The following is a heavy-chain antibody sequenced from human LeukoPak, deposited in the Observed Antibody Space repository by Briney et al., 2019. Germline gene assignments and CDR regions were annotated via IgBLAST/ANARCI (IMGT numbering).Heavy chain of an antibody. V-gene: IGHV3-48*01. CDR2: ITSTSYAI. CDR1: GFTFSTYS. Sequence: GGSLRLSCAAPGFTFSTYSMNWVRQAPGKGLEWLSYITSTSYAIYYADSVKGRFTISRDNAKNSLYLQMNSLRAEDTAVYYCARVAPGHDVGRGYFDYWGQGTLVTVSS. D-gene: IGHD6-13*01. J-gene: IGHJ4*02. CDR3: ARVAPGHDVGRGYFDY.